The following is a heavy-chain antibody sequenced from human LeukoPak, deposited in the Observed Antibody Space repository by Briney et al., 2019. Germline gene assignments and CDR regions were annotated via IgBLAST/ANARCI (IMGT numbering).Heavy chain of an antibody. CDR1: GGSISSGGYY. CDR2: IYYSGST. CDR3: ARETPSSSWYLSAFDI. Sequence: SETLSLTCTVSGGSISSGGYYWRWIRQHPGKGLEWIGYIYYSGSTYYNPSLKSRVTISVDTSKNQFSLKLSSVTAADTAVYYCARETPSSSWYLSAFDIWGQGTMVTVSS. D-gene: IGHD6-13*01. V-gene: IGHV4-31*03. J-gene: IGHJ3*02.